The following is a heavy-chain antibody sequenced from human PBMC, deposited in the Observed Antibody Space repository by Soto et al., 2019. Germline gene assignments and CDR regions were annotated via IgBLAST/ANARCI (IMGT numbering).Heavy chain of an antibody. Sequence: SETLSLTCTVSGCSISSYYWGWIRQPPGKGLEWIGYISYSGSTIYNPSLKSRVTISVDTSKSQFSLRLTSVTAADTAVYYCASIGQQLAAFDIWGQGTMVTVSS. V-gene: IGHV4-59*01. CDR1: GCSISSYY. D-gene: IGHD6-13*01. CDR3: ASIGQQLAAFDI. J-gene: IGHJ3*02. CDR2: ISYSGST.